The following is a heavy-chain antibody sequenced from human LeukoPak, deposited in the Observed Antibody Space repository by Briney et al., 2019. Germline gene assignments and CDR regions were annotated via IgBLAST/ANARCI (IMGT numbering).Heavy chain of an antibody. Sequence: PSETPSLTCTVSGGSISYYYWSWIRQPPGKGLEWIGYIYYSGTTNYNPSLKSRVTISVDTSNNQFSLQLRSVTAADTAVYYCAREDPQTTVPEWMDVWGQGTTVTLSS. V-gene: IGHV4-59*01. D-gene: IGHD4-17*01. CDR3: AREDPQTTVPEWMDV. CDR2: IYYSGTT. CDR1: GGSISYYY. J-gene: IGHJ6*02.